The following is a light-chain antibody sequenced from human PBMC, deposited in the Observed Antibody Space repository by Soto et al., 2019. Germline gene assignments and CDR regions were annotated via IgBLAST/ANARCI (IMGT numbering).Light chain of an antibody. CDR3: QQYDNLPSYT. J-gene: IGKJ2*01. CDR2: DAS. CDR1: QDISNY. Sequence: DIQMTRSPSSLSASVGERVTITCQASQDISNYLNWYQQKPGKAPKLLIYDASNLETGVPSRFSGSGSGTDFTFTISSLQPEDIATYYCQQYDNLPSYTFGQGTKLEIK. V-gene: IGKV1-33*01.